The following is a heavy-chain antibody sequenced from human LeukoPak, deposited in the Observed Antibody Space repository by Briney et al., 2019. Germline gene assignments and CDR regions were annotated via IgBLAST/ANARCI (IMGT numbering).Heavy chain of an antibody. J-gene: IGHJ4*02. Sequence: SETLSLTCTVSGGSISSSSYYWGWIRQPPGKGLEWIGSIYYSGSTYYNPSHKSRVTISVDTSKNQFSLKLSSVTAADTAVYYCARLEGYCSGGSCYPYYFDYWGQGTLVTVSS. V-gene: IGHV4-39*01. CDR1: GGSISSSSYY. CDR3: ARLEGYCSGGSCYPYYFDY. D-gene: IGHD2-15*01. CDR2: IYYSGST.